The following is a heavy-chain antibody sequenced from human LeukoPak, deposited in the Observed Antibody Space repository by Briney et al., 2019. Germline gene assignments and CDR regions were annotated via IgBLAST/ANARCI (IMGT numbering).Heavy chain of an antibody. Sequence: PGGSLRLSCAASGFTFSSYAMSWVRQAPGKGLEWVSAISGSGGSTYYADSVKGRFTISSDNSKNTLYLQMNSLRADDTAVYYCAKDFEIPPYDSSGYYDYWGQGTLVTVSS. J-gene: IGHJ4*02. D-gene: IGHD3-22*01. CDR2: ISGSGGST. CDR1: GFTFSSYA. V-gene: IGHV3-23*01. CDR3: AKDFEIPPYDSSGYYDY.